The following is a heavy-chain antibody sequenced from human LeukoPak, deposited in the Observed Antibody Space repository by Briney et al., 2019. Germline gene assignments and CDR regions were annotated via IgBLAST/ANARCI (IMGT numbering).Heavy chain of an antibody. V-gene: IGHV1-46*01. CDR2: IGPAGTNT. D-gene: IGHD1-7*01. CDR3: ARDRGITGTTLDYYYGMDV. J-gene: IGHJ6*02. CDR1: GYTFSNYY. Sequence: ASVKVSCKTSGYTFSNYYMHWVRQAPGQGLEWMGLIGPAGTNTNYAQKFWGRVTVTRDTSTTTVYMELSSLSYEDTAVYYCARDRGITGTTLDYYYGMDVWGQGTTVTVSS.